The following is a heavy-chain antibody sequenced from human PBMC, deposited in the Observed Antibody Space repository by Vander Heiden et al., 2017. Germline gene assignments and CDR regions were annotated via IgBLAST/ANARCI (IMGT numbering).Heavy chain of an antibody. V-gene: IGHV1-69*01. J-gene: IGHJ5*02. CDR2: IIPIFGTA. D-gene: IGHD3-10*01. Sequence: QVQLVQSGAEVKKPGSSVKVPCKASGGTFSSYAISWVRQAPGQGLEWMGGIIPIFGTANYAQKFQGRVTITADESTSTAYMELRSMRSEDTAVYYCAHKGGYNNWFDPWGQGTLVTVSS. CDR3: AHKGGYNNWFDP. CDR1: GGTFSSYA.